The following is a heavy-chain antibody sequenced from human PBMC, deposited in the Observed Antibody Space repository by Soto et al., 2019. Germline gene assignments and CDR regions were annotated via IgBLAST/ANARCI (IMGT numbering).Heavy chain of an antibody. V-gene: IGHV4-4*07. CDR2: IYTSGTT. CDR1: CDSINNYS. CDR3: AGYNYGSYAFDI. Sequence: SETLSLTCTVSCDSINNYSWSWIRQPAGKGLEWIGRIYTSGTTNYNPSLKSRITMSVDTSKNQFSLKLSSVTAADTAVYYCAGYNYGSYAFDIWGQGTMVTVSS. J-gene: IGHJ3*02. D-gene: IGHD3-10*01.